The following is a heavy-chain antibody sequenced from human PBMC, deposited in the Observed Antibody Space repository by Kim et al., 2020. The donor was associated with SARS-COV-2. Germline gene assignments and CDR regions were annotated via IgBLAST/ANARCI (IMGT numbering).Heavy chain of an antibody. D-gene: IGHD6-19*01. CDR3: ARTPLGVNYSSGWSVAYSHEYYFDY. J-gene: IGHJ4*02. CDR2: IDWDDDK. CDR1: GFSLSTSGMC. V-gene: IGHV2-70*01. Sequence: SGPTLVNPTQTLTLTCTFSGFSLSTSGMCVSWIRQLPGKALEWLALIDWDDDKYYSTSLKTRLTISKDTSKNQVVLTMTNMDTVDTATYYCARTPLGVNYSSGWSVAYSHEYYFDYWGQGTLVTVSS.